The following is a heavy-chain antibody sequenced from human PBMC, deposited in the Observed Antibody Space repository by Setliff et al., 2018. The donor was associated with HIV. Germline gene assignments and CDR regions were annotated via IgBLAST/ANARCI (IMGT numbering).Heavy chain of an antibody. CDR3: ARDRSSGRGYYYYYYMDV. J-gene: IGHJ6*03. D-gene: IGHD6-19*01. V-gene: IGHV4-61*01. CDR2: IYYSGST. CDR1: GGSISSGSYS. Sequence: SETLSLTCTVSGGSISSGSYSWGWIRQPPGKGLEWIGYIYYSGSTNYNPSLKSRVTISVATSKTQFSLKLSSVTAADTAVYYCARDRSSGRGYYYYYYMDVWGKGTTVTVSS.